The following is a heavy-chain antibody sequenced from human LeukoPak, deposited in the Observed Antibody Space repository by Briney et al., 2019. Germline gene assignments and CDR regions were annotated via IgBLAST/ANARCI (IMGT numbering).Heavy chain of an antibody. J-gene: IGHJ3*02. CDR2: ISYDGSNK. Sequence: GGSLRLSCAASGFTFSSYAMHWVRQAPGKGLEWVAVISYDGSNKYYADSVKGRSTISRDNSKNTLYLQMNSLRAEDTAVYYCARDGVKSIPDAFDIWGQGTMVTVSS. CDR3: ARDGVKSIPDAFDI. CDR1: GFTFSSYA. V-gene: IGHV3-30-3*01. D-gene: IGHD2-21*01.